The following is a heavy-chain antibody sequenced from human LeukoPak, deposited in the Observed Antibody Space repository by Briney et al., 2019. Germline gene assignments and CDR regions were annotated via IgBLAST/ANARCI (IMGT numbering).Heavy chain of an antibody. V-gene: IGHV3-9*01. Sequence: GGSLRLSCAASGFTFDDYAMHWVRQAPGKGLEWVSGISWNSGSIGYADSVKGRFTISRDNAKNSLYLQMDSLRAEDTALYYCAKDMSYDSSPGYYYYGMDVWGQGTTVTVSS. CDR3: AKDMSYDSSPGYYYYGMDV. J-gene: IGHJ6*02. CDR2: ISWNSGSI. CDR1: GFTFDDYA. D-gene: IGHD3-22*01.